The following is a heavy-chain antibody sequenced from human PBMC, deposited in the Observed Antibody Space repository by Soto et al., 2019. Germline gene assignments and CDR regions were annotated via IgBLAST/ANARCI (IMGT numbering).Heavy chain of an antibody. V-gene: IGHV3-11*06. Sequence: QVQLVESGGGLVKPGGSLRLSCAASGFTFSDYYMSWIRQAPGKGLEWVSYISTSSTYTNYADSVKGRFTISRDNAKNSLYLQMNSLRAEDTAVYYCARENRDIVVVVAATRRGGWANWLDPWGQGTLVTVSS. CDR3: ARENRDIVVVVAATRRGGWANWLDP. J-gene: IGHJ5*02. D-gene: IGHD2-15*01. CDR2: ISTSSTYT. CDR1: GFTFSDYY.